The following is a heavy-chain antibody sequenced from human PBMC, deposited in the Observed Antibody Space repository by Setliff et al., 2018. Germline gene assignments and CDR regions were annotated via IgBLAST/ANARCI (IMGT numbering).Heavy chain of an antibody. CDR1: GYTFTSYD. V-gene: IGHV1-8*01. CDR2: MNPNSGNT. CDR3: ARGPSWQGGAYYFDF. Sequence: GASVKVSCKAPGYTFTSYDINWVRQATGQGLEWMGWMNPNSGNTGYAQKLQGRVTFTRNTSTNTAYMELSSLISEDTAVYYCARGPSWQGGAYYFDFWGQGTLVTVSS. J-gene: IGHJ4*02. D-gene: IGHD1-26*01.